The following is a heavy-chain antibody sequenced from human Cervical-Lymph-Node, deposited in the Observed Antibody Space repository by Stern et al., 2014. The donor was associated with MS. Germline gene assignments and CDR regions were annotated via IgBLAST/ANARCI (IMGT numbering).Heavy chain of an antibody. J-gene: IGHJ4*02. D-gene: IGHD2-2*01. CDR3: ARDFEFQLQCD. CDR1: GGSISSDNW. CDR2: VYHSGSA. Sequence: QLQLQESGPGLVKPSGTLSLTCAVSGGSISSDNWRSWVRQPPGKGLEWIGEVYHSGSANYNPSLKSRVTMSVDKSKNQFSLRLTSVTAADTAVYYCARDFEFQLQCDWGQGALVTVSS. V-gene: IGHV4-4*02.